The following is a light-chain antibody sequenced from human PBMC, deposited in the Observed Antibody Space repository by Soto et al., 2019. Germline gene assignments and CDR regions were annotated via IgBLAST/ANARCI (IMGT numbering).Light chain of an antibody. J-gene: IGKJ1*01. CDR3: QQLNTYPVT. CDR2: AAS. V-gene: IGKV1-9*01. CDR1: QGISSY. Sequence: IQLTQSPSFLSASVGDRVTITCRASQGISSYLAWYQQKPGKAPKLLIYAASTLHSGVPSRFSGSGSGTEFTLTISSLQPEDFATYYCQQLNTYPVTCGQGTQVEIK.